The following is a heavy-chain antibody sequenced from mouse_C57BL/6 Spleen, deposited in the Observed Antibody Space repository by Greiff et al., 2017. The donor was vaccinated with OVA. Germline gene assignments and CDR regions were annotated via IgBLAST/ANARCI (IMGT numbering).Heavy chain of an antibody. V-gene: IGHV1-76*01. CDR2: IYPGSGNT. J-gene: IGHJ4*01. CDR3: ARWGGYDEGYYAMDY. D-gene: IGHD2-2*01. CDR1: GYTFTDYY. Sequence: QVQLKESGAELVRPGASVKLSCKASGYTFTDYYINWVKQRPGQGLEWIARIYPGSGNTYYNEKFKGKATLTAEKSSSTAYMQLSSLTSEDSAVYFCARWGGYDEGYYAMDYWGQGTSVTVSS.